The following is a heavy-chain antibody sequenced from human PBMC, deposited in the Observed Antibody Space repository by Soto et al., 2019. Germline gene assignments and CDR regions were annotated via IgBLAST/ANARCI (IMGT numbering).Heavy chain of an antibody. Sequence: EVQLLESGGGLVQPGGSLRLSCVASGFSFGNYVMNWVRQAPGKGLEWVSAVSGSGSSTTYADSVKGRFTISRDNSENTLYLQMSGLRAEDTALYYCAKALGNTASTRANDYWGQGTQVTVSS. CDR2: VSGSGSST. D-gene: IGHD5-18*01. CDR1: GFSFGNYV. J-gene: IGHJ4*02. CDR3: AKALGNTASTRANDY. V-gene: IGHV3-23*01.